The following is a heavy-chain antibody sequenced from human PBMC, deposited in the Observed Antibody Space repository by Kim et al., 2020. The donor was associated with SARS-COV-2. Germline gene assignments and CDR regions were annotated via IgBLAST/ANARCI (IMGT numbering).Heavy chain of an antibody. V-gene: IGHV3-23*01. CDR1: GFTFSSRA. CDR2: VNNGGNA. D-gene: IGHD6-19*01. Sequence: GGSLRLSCAASGFTFSSRAMSSVRQAPGKGPEWVASVNNGGNAYYADSVKGRFTVSRDITRDTLYLQMNSLRAEDTALYFCAKDHPSSGWPAFDSWGQGTLVTVSS. CDR3: AKDHPSSGWPAFDS. J-gene: IGHJ4*02.